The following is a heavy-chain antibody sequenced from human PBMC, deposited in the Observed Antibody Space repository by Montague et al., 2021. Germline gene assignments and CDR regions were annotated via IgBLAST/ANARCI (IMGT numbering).Heavy chain of an antibody. J-gene: IGHJ5*02. CDR3: ARSLYCRGGSCYSGFDP. CDR1: GGSISSASYY. D-gene: IGHD2-15*01. CDR2: IYYNGTT. V-gene: IGHV4-39*01. Sequence: SETLSLTRTVSGGSISSASYYWGWIRQPPGKGLEFIGVIYYNGTTYHNPSLKSRATVSMDTSKNQFSLKLNSVTAADTAVYYCARSLYCRGGSCYSGFDPWGQGTLVTASS.